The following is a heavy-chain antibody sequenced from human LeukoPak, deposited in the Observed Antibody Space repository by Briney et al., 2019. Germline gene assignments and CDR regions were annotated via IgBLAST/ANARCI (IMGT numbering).Heavy chain of an antibody. CDR2: INHSGST. D-gene: IGHD5-18*01. J-gene: IGHJ6*02. V-gene: IGHV4-34*01. CDR1: GGSFSGYY. CDR3: ATQSYVDTAMDVYYYYGMDV. Sequence: PSETLSLTCAVYGGSFSGYYWSWIRQPPGKGLEWIGEINHSGSTNYNPSLKSRVTISVDTSKNQFSLKLSSVTAADTAVYYCATQSYVDTAMDVYYYYGMDVWGQGTTVTVSS.